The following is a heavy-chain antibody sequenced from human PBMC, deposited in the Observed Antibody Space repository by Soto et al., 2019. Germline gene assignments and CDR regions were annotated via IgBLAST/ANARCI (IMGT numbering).Heavy chain of an antibody. CDR3: ARATKMYNWNDAPGY. D-gene: IGHD1-20*01. CDR2: INAGNGNT. J-gene: IGHJ4*02. Sequence: ASVKVSCKASGYTFTSYAMHWVRQAPGQRLEWMGWINAGNGNTKYSQKFQGRVTITRDTSASTAYMELSSLRSEDTAVYYCARATKMYNWNDAPGYWGQGTLVTVSS. CDR1: GYTFTSYA. V-gene: IGHV1-3*01.